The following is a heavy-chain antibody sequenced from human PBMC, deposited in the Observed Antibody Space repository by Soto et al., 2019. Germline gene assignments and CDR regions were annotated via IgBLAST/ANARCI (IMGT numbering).Heavy chain of an antibody. J-gene: IGHJ6*02. Sequence: PGGSLRLSCAASGFTFSGHWMHWVRQAPGKGLVWVSRIDSYGTSAYYADSVKGRFTISRDNAKNTLYLQMNSLRAEDTAVYYCARGPFYVDVWGQGTTVTVSS. V-gene: IGHV3-74*01. CDR2: IDSYGTSA. CDR3: ARGPFYVDV. D-gene: IGHD3-16*01. CDR1: GFTFSGHW.